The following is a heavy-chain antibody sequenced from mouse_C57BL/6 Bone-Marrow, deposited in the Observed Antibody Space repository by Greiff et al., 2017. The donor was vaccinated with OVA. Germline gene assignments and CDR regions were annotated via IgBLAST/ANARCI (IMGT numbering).Heavy chain of an antibody. Sequence: EVQLVESGGGLVQPGGSLKLSCAASGFTFSDYYMYWVRQTPEKRLGWVAYISNGGGSTYYPDTVKGRFTISRDNAKNTLYLQMSRLKSEDTAMYYCARHSYYSNYYAMDYWGQGTSVTVSS. J-gene: IGHJ4*01. D-gene: IGHD2-5*01. CDR3: ARHSYYSNYYAMDY. CDR2: ISNGGGST. V-gene: IGHV5-12*01. CDR1: GFTFSDYY.